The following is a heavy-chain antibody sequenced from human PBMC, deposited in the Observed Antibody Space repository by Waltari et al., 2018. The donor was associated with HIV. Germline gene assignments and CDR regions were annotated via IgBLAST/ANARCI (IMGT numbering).Heavy chain of an antibody. J-gene: IGHJ4*02. V-gene: IGHV3-49*03. Sequence: EVQLGEFGGGLVRPGRSLMPPCTGFGFSFGDFVISWFRQAPGKGLEWVGLIRSRTYGGATEYAASGKGRFTISRDDLKSVAYLQMNSLKTEDTAVYYCTRSSKLDYWGQGTLVTVSS. CDR1: GFSFGDFV. CDR2: IRSRTYGGAT. CDR3: TRSSKLDY. D-gene: IGHD4-4*01.